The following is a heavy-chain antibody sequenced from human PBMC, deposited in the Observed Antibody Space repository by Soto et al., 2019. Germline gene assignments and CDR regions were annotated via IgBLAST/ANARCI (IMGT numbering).Heavy chain of an antibody. CDR3: ARDKITGLFDY. CDR1: GGSISSSSYY. Sequence: SETLSLTCTVSGGSISSSSYYWGWIRQPPGKGLEWIGSINYSGNTYYIPSLKSRVTISVDTSKNQFSLKLTSVTAADTAVYYCARDKITGLFDYWGQGTLVTVSS. V-gene: IGHV4-39*02. D-gene: IGHD2-8*02. CDR2: INYSGNT. J-gene: IGHJ4*02.